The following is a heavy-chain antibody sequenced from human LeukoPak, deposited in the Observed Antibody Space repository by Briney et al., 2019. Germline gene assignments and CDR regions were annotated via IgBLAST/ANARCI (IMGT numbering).Heavy chain of an antibody. CDR2: ISSTSGAV. D-gene: IGHD5/OR15-5a*01. V-gene: IGHV3-48*04. J-gene: IGHJ4*02. CDR1: GFSFSRFG. Sequence: GGSLRLSCAASGFSFSRFGMNWVRQAPGKGLEWISHISSTSGAVYYVDSLKGRFTISRDNAENSLYLQMNSLRAEDTGVYYCARDGHYTIYELRFDYWGQGALVTVSS. CDR3: ARDGHYTIYELRFDY.